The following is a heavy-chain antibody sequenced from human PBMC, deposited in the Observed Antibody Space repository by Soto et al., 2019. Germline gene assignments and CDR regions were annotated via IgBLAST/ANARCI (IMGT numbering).Heavy chain of an antibody. D-gene: IGHD6-6*01. Sequence: QVQLVQSGAEVKKPGASVKVSCKASGYTFTSYGIIWVRQAPGQGLEWMGWISAYNGNTNYAQKLQGRVTMTTDTSTSTAYMELRSLRSDDTAVYYCAREWIGFSSSLMRYNWFDPWGQGTLVTVSS. CDR3: AREWIGFSSSLMRYNWFDP. CDR1: GYTFTSYG. CDR2: ISAYNGNT. J-gene: IGHJ5*02. V-gene: IGHV1-18*01.